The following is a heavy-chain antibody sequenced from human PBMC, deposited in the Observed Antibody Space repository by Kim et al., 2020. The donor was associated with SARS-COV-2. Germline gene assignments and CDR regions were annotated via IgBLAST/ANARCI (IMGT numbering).Heavy chain of an antibody. CDR3: VRENMPGSQSFSVDF. J-gene: IGHJ4*02. V-gene: IGHV3-30-3*01. CDR2: IWYDGTNE. Sequence: GGSLRLSCAASGFTFSRYAMHWVRQTPGKGPEWVAVIWYDGTNEKYADSVRGRFTISRDNSKDTLYLQMNSLRVEDTAIYFCVRENMPGSQSFSVDFWGQGTLVIVSS. CDR1: GFTFSRYA. D-gene: IGHD3-10*01.